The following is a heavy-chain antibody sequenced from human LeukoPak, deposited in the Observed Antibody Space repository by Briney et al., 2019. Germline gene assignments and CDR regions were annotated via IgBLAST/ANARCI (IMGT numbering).Heavy chain of an antibody. CDR3: AGDPSRRYTYGYGDS. Sequence: PGGSLRLSCAASGFTFSGYWMNWVRQPPGKWLDWVAIINQDGSEQYFLDSVKGRFTISRDNAKNSLYLQMNSLRAEDTGLYYCAGDPSRRYTYGYGDSWGQGTLVTVSS. CDR1: GFTFSGYW. D-gene: IGHD5-18*01. CDR2: INQDGSEQ. V-gene: IGHV3-7*01. J-gene: IGHJ4*02.